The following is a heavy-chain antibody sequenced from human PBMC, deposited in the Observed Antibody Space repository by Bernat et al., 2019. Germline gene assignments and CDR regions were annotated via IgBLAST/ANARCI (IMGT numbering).Heavy chain of an antibody. CDR1: GFIFDDYV. CDR2: ISHDSSQT. V-gene: IGHV3-43*02. D-gene: IGHD1-1*01. Sequence: QLVESGGGVIQPGVSLRLSCAPSGFIFDDYVMHWVRQAPGMGLEWISRISHDSSQTSYADSVKGRFTISRDNSKKSLFLQMHSLRVEDTAFYYCVRDTNWAFDFWGRGTLVTVSS. CDR3: VRDTNWAFDF. J-gene: IGHJ4*02.